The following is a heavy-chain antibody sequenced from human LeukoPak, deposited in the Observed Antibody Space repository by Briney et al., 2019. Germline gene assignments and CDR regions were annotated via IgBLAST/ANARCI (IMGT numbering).Heavy chain of an antibody. V-gene: IGHV3-15*01. D-gene: IGHD4-17*01. CDR1: GFTFSNAW. Sequence: GGSLRLSCAASGFTFSNAWMSWVRQAPGKGLEWVGRIKSKTDGGTTDYAAPVKGRFTISRDDSKNTLYLQMNSLKTEDIAVYYCTTDYGDYESDYWGQGTLVTVSS. CDR3: TTDYGDYESDY. J-gene: IGHJ4*02. CDR2: IKSKTDGGTT.